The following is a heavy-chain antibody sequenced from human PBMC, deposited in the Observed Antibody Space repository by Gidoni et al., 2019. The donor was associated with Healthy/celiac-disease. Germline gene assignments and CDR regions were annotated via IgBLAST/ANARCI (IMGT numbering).Heavy chain of an antibody. CDR2: ISRSSSYI. J-gene: IGHJ1*01. Sequence: EVQLVESGGGLVKPGGSLRLSCAASGFTFRSYSMNWVRQAPGKGLEWVSSISRSSSYIYYADSVKGRFTISRDNAKNSLYLQMNSLRAEDTAVYYCARDLAVVPAAHEYFQHWGQGTLVTVSS. V-gene: IGHV3-21*01. CDR3: ARDLAVVPAAHEYFQH. CDR1: GFTFRSYS. D-gene: IGHD2-2*01.